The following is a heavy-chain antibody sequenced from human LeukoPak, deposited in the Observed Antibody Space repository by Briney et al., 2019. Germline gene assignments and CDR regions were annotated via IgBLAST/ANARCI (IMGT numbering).Heavy chain of an antibody. CDR2: INPNSGGT. D-gene: IGHD3-22*01. CDR1: GYTFTGYY. V-gene: IGHV1-2*06. Sequence: GASVKVSCKASGYTFTGYYMHWVRQAPGPGLEWMGRINPNSGGTNYAQKFQGRVTMTRDTSISTACMELSRLRSDDTAVYYCARDLGYYYDSSGYYENWFDPWGQGTLVTVSS. CDR3: ARDLGYYYDSSGYYENWFDP. J-gene: IGHJ5*02.